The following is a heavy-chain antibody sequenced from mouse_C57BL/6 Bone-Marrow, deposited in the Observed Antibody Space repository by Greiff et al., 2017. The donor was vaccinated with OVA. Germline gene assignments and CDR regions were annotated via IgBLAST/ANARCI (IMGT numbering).Heavy chain of an antibody. CDR3: VRGGKGAYYFDY. V-gene: IGHV10-3*01. CDR2: IRSKSSNYAT. J-gene: IGHJ2*01. Sequence: EADGGLVQPKGSLKLSCAASGFTFNTYAMHWVRQAPGKGLEWVARIRSKSSNYATYYADSVKDRFTISRDDSQSMLYLQMNNLKTEDTAMYYCVRGGKGAYYFDYWGQGTTLTVSS. CDR1: GFTFNTYA.